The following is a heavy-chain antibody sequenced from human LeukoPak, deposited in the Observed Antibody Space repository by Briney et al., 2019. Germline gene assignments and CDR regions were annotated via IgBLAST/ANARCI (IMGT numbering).Heavy chain of an antibody. CDR2: IYYSGST. CDR1: GGSISSSYY. J-gene: IGHJ4*02. CDR3: ARHEISSSWYPAFLDF. Sequence: PSETLPLTCTVSGGSISSSYYWGWIRQPPGKGLEWIGSIYYSGSTYYNPSLKSRVTISVDTSKNQFSLKLSSVTAADTAVYYCARHEISSSWYPAFLDFWGQGTLVTVSS. D-gene: IGHD6-13*01. V-gene: IGHV4-39*07.